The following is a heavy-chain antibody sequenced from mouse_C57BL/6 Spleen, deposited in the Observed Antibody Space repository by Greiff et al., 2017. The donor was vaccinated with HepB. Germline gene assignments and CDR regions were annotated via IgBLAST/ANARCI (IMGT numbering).Heavy chain of an antibody. CDR3: VRDNYGSGYIDV. V-gene: IGHV1-39*01. CDR2: INPNYGTT. CDR1: GYSFTDYN. D-gene: IGHD1-1*01. J-gene: IGHJ1*03. Sequence: VQLKESGPELVKPGASVKISCKASGYSFTDYNMNWVKQSNGKSLEWIGVINPNYGTTSYNPKFKGKATLTVDQSSSTAYMKLNSLTAEDSAVYNCVRDNYGSGYIDVWGTGTTVTVSS.